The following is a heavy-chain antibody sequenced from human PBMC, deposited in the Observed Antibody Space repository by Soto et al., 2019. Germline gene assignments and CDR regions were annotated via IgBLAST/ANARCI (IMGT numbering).Heavy chain of an antibody. Sequence: EVQLVESGGGLVKPGGSLRLSCAASGFTFGNAWMSWVRQVPGKGLEWVGRIKSKTDGGTRDYAAPVKGRFTISREDSKKTLYLQMNSLKAEDTGVYYCTRGSYQGNYYYYGMDVWGQGTTVTVSS. J-gene: IGHJ6*02. D-gene: IGHD1-26*01. CDR2: IKSKTDGGTR. V-gene: IGHV3-15*01. CDR3: TRGSYQGNYYYYGMDV. CDR1: GFTFGNAW.